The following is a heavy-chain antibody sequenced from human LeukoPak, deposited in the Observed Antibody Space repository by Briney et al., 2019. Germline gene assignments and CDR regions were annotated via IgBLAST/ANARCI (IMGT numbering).Heavy chain of an antibody. CDR1: GYSISSGYY. J-gene: IGHJ4*02. CDR2: IYYSGST. V-gene: IGHV4-38-2*02. D-gene: IGHD5-24*01. CDR3: ARHRRDGYNYGTLFDY. Sequence: PSETLSLTCTVSGYSISSGYYWGWIRQPPGKGLEWIGSIYYSGSTYYNPSLKSRVTISVDTSKNQFSLKLSSVTAADTAVYYCARHRRDGYNYGTLFDYWGQGTLVTVSS.